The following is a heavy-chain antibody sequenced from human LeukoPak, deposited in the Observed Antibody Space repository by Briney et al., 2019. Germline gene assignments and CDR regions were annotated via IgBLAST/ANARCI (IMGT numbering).Heavy chain of an antibody. J-gene: IGHJ4*02. CDR3: ARDPSNTSGWYIYFDY. Sequence: ASVKVSCKASGYTFNRHGISWARQAPGQGLEWMGWISAYNGDTKYSQKFQGRVTLTIDTSTSTAYMELRSLTFDDTAMYYCARDPSNTSGWYIYFDYWGQGTLVTVSS. V-gene: IGHV1-18*01. CDR2: ISAYNGDT. D-gene: IGHD6-19*01. CDR1: GYTFNRHG.